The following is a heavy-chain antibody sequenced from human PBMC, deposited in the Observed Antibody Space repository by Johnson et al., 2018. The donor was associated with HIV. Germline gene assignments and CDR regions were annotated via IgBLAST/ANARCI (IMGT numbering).Heavy chain of an antibody. V-gene: IGHV3-33*01. CDR1: GFTFSSYG. CDR3: ARDSDQYSSGWYEQLDAFDI. CDR2: IWYDGSNK. Sequence: QVQLVESGGGVVQPGRSLRLSCAASGFTFSSYGMHWVRQAPGKGLEWVAVIWYDGSNKYYADSVKGRFTISRDNSKNTLYLQMNSRRAEDTAVYYCARDSDQYSSGWYEQLDAFDIWGQGTMVTVAS. J-gene: IGHJ3*02. D-gene: IGHD6-19*01.